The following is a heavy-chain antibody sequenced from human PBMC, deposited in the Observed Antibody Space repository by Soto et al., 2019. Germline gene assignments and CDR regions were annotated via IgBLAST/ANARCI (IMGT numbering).Heavy chain of an antibody. Sequence: SETLSLTCTVSGGSISSSSYYWGWIRQPPGKGLEWIGSIYYSGSTYYNPSLKSRVTISVDTSKNQFSLKLSSVTAADTAVYYCASRSGGDTYYYYGMDVWGQGTTVTVSS. CDR3: ASRSGGDTYYYYGMDV. D-gene: IGHD2-15*01. CDR2: IYYSGST. CDR1: GGSISSSSYY. V-gene: IGHV4-39*01. J-gene: IGHJ6*02.